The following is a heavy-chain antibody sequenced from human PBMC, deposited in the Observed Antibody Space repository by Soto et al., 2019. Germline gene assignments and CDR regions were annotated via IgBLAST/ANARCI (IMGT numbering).Heavy chain of an antibody. D-gene: IGHD2-15*01. V-gene: IGHV3-23*01. CDR3: ARDLTRMSTVAREF. CDR2: IIGSGAST. Sequence: PVGSLRLSCAASGFTFSSYAMGWVRQAPGKGLEWVSSIIGSGASTYYADSVKGRFTIFRDNSKNTLFLQMNSLTTEDTAVYYCARDLTRMSTVAREFWGQGTLVTVSS. J-gene: IGHJ1*01. CDR1: GFTFSSYA.